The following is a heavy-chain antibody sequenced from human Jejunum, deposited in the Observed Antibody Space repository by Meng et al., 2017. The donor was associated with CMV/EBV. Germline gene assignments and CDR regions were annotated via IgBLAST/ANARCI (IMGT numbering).Heavy chain of an antibody. CDR1: GFTVSAYG. CDR2: MRTDGSNK. J-gene: IGHJ5*02. D-gene: IGHD2-21*01. CDR3: ARVLWFAEQYNWFDL. V-gene: IGHV3-30*02. Sequence: GFTVSAYGMHWVRQAPGKGLEWVAFMRTDGSNKFYGDSVKGRFTISRDNSRNTLFLQMTGLRGEDTAVYYCARVLWFAEQYNWFDLWGQGTPVTVSS.